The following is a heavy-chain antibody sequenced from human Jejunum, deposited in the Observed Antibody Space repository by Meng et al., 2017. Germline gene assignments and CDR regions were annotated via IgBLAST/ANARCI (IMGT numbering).Heavy chain of an antibody. CDR2: IIPVFDTA. CDR3: AGGPEDSSGYYYAY. D-gene: IGHD5-12*01. Sequence: QVQLVQSGPEVKKPGSSVKVSFKASGGTLSSQTINWVRQAPGQGLEWVGRIIPVFDTANYAQKFNGRVTITVDKFTGTVHMELTDLRSEDTAVFYCAGGPEDSSGYYYAYWGQGTLVTVSS. CDR1: GGTLSSQT. J-gene: IGHJ4*02. V-gene: IGHV1-69*08.